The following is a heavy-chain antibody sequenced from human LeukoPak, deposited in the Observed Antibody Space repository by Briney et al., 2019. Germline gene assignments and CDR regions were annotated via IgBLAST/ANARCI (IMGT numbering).Heavy chain of an antibody. V-gene: IGHV3-30-3*01. D-gene: IGHD3-22*01. CDR2: ISYDGSNK. CDR3: ARALSGYHYYYYGMDV. CDR1: GFTFSSYA. Sequence: GGSLRLSCAASGFTFSSYAMHWVRQAPGKGLEWVAVISYDGSNKYYADSVKGRFTISRDNSKNTLYLQMNSLRAEDTAVYYCARALSGYHYYYYGMDVWGQGTTVTASS. J-gene: IGHJ6*02.